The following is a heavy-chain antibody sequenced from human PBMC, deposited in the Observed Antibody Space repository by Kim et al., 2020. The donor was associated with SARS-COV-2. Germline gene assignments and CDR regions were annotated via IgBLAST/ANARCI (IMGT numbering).Heavy chain of an antibody. J-gene: IGHJ4*02. D-gene: IGHD2-2*01. CDR2: ISASGGNT. CDR1: GFTFRSYA. CDR3: AKDPDPVYCTGISCYVI. V-gene: IGHV3-23*01. Sequence: GGSLRLSCAASGFTFRSYAMSWVRQAPGKGLEWVSVISASGGNTFYADSVKGRFTISRDNSKNTLYLQINSLRAEDTAVYYCAKDPDPVYCTGISCYVIWGQGTLVTVSS.